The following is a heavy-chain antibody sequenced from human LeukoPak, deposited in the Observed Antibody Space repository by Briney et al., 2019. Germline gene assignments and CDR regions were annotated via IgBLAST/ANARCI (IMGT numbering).Heavy chain of an antibody. CDR1: GFTFSSYG. CDR3: AKSGSGYYNNWFDP. D-gene: IGHD3-22*01. J-gene: IGHJ5*02. Sequence: PGGSLRLSCAASGFTFSSYGMHWVRQAPGKGLEWVAVISYDGSNKYYADSVKGRFTISRDNSKNTLYLQMNSLRAEDTAVYYCAKSGSGYYNNWFDPWGQGTLVTVSS. V-gene: IGHV3-30*18. CDR2: ISYDGSNK.